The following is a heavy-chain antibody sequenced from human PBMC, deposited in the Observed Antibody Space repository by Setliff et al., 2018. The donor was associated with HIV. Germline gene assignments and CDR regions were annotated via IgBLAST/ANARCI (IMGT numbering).Heavy chain of an antibody. D-gene: IGHD3-10*01. CDR1: GGSFSDYY. V-gene: IGHV4-34*01. J-gene: IGHJ6*02. CDR3: ARLAIYGSD. Sequence: SETLSLTCAVHGGSFSDYYWTWIRQPPGKGLEWIGEIKHSGSTNYSPSLKSRVTISVDTSKNQFSLKVNSVTAADTAVYFCARLAIYGSDWGQGTTVTVSS. CDR2: IKHSGST.